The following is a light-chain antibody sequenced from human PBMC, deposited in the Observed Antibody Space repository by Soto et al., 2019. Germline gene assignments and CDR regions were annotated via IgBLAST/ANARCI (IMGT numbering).Light chain of an antibody. V-gene: IGKV3D-20*02. CDR1: QSVSSSY. J-gene: IGKJ5*01. Sequence: EIVLTQSPGTVSLSPGERATLSCRASQSVSSSYVAWYQQKPGQAPRLLIYDASNRATGIPARFSGSGSGTDFTLTISSLEPEDYAVFYCQQRSNWPPITFGQGTRLEIK. CDR3: QQRSNWPPIT. CDR2: DAS.